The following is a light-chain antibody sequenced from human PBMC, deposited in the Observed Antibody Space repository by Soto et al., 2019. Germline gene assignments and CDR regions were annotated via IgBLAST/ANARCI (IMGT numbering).Light chain of an antibody. CDR3: SSFTSTSSLV. CDR1: NSDVGGYNY. J-gene: IGLJ3*02. Sequence: QSVLTQPASVSGSPGQSITISCTGSNSDVGGYNYVSWYQQHPGKAPKLMIYEVFNRPSGVSSRFSGSKSGNTASLTISGLQAEDEADYYCSSFTSTSSLVFGGGTKVTVL. CDR2: EVF. V-gene: IGLV2-14*01.